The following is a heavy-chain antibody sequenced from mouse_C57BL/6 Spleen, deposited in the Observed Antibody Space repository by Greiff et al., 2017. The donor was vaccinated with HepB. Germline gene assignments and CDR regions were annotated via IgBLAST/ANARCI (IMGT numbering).Heavy chain of an antibody. V-gene: IGHV1-26*01. CDR3: ARFPYDYDKAY. J-gene: IGHJ3*01. CDR2: INPNNGGT. Sequence: VQLQQSGPELVKPGASVKISCKASGYTFTDYYMNWVKQSHGKSLEWIGDINPNNGGTSYNQKFKGKATLTVDKSSSTAYMELRNLTSEDSAVYYCARFPYDYDKAYWGQGTLVTVSA. CDR1: GYTFTDYY. D-gene: IGHD2-4*01.